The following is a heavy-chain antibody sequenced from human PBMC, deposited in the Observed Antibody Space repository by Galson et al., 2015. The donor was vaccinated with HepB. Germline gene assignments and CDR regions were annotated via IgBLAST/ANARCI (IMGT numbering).Heavy chain of an antibody. CDR3: ARDYDYIWGS. D-gene: IGHD3-16*01. V-gene: IGHV1-46*01. J-gene: IGHJ4*02. CDR1: GYTFTNYY. Sequence: SVKVSCKASGYTFTNYYINWVRQAPGQGLEWMGVINPSLGTTTYAQKFQGRVTMTRDTSTSTVYMELSSLRSEDTAVYYCARDYDYIWGSWGQGTLVTVSS. CDR2: INPSLGTT.